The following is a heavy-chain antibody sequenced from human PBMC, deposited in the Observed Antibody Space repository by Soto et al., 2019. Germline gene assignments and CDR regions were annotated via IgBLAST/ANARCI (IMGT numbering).Heavy chain of an antibody. D-gene: IGHD7-27*01. CDR2: INHSGST. V-gene: IGHV4-34*01. CDR3: ARETNPLTGDYNWFDP. CDR1: GGSFSGYY. J-gene: IGHJ5*02. Sequence: SETLSLTCAVYGGSFSGYYWSWIRQPPGKGLEWIGEINHSGSTNYNPSLKSRVTISVDTSKNQFSLKLSSVTAADTAVYYCARETNPLTGDYNWFDPWGQGTLVTV.